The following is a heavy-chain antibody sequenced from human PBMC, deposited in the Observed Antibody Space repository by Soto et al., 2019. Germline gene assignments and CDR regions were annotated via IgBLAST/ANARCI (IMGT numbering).Heavy chain of an antibody. CDR3: ARLRYSSGWRLFDY. Sequence: SETLSLTCAVSGGSISSGGYSWSWIRQPPGKGLEWIGYIYHSGSTNYNPSLKSRVTISVDTSKNQFSLKLSSVTAADTAVYYCARLRYSSGWRLFDYWGQGTLVTVSS. V-gene: IGHV4-30-2*02. CDR2: IYHSGST. J-gene: IGHJ4*02. CDR1: GGSISSGGYS. D-gene: IGHD6-19*01.